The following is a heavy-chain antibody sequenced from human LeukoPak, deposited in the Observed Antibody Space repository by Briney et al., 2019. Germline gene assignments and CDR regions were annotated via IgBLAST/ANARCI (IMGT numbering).Heavy chain of an antibody. V-gene: IGHV3-21*04. CDR2: ISSSSSYI. J-gene: IGHJ4*02. CDR1: GFTFSSYS. D-gene: IGHD6-25*01. Sequence: PGGSLRLSCAASGFTFSSYSMNWVRQAPGKGLEWVSSISSSSSYIYYADSVKGRFTISRDNAKNSLYLQMNSLRAEDTAVYYCARDLGVAAGYYFDYWGQGTLVTVSS. CDR3: ARDLGVAAGYYFDY.